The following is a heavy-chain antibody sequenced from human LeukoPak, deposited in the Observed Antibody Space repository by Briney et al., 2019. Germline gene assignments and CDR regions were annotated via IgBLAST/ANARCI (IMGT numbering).Heavy chain of an antibody. CDR3: AKDIVLALPDYTYYNGLDV. D-gene: IGHD2/OR15-2a*01. Sequence: SGGSLRLSCAASGFIFSNYAMNWARQAPGKGLEWVSVISGSGGSTYYADSVKGRLTISRDNSKNTLYLQMNSLRAEDTAVYYCAKDIVLALPDYTYYNGLDVWGQGTTVTVSS. J-gene: IGHJ6*02. CDR2: ISGSGGST. V-gene: IGHV3-23*01. CDR1: GFIFSNYA.